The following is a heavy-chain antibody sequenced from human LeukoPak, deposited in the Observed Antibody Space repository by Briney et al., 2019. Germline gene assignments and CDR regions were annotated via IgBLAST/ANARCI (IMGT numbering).Heavy chain of an antibody. J-gene: IGHJ4*02. CDR2: ISSSSSYI. D-gene: IGHD5-12*01. CDR3: ARDSGYVIYYFDY. V-gene: IGHV3-21*01. Sequence: GGSLRLSCAASGFTFSSYSMNWVRQAPGKGLEWVSSISSSSSYIYYADSVKGRFTISRDNAKNSLYLQMNSLRAEDTAVYYCARDSGYVIYYFDYWGQGTLVTVSS. CDR1: GFTFSSYS.